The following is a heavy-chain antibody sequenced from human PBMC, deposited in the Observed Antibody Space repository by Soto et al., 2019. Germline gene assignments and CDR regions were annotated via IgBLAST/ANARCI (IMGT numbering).Heavy chain of an antibody. J-gene: IGHJ5*02. CDR2: INAANGDT. Sequence: ASGKVWCKATGYTFTSYGIHWVRQAPGQRLEWMGWINAANGDTKYSPKFQGRVTITRDTSASTAYMELSSLRSEDTAVYYCVRRHVSATGIDWFDPWGQVTLVTLSS. D-gene: IGHD6-13*01. CDR1: GYTFTSYG. V-gene: IGHV1-3*01. CDR3: VRRHVSATGIDWFDP.